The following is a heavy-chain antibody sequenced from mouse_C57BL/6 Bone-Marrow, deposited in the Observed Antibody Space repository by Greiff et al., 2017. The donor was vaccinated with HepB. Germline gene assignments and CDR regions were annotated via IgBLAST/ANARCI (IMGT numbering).Heavy chain of an antibody. Sequence: QVQLQQPGAELVKPGASVKLSCKASGYTFTSYWMRWVKQRPGQGLEWIGEIDPSDSYTNYNQKLKGKATLTVDTSSSTAYMQLSSLTSEDSAVYYCSREHYGSFYYFDYWGQGTTLTVSS. J-gene: IGHJ2*01. CDR3: SREHYGSFYYFDY. V-gene: IGHV1-50*01. CDR2: IDPSDSYT. D-gene: IGHD1-1*01. CDR1: GYTFTSYW.